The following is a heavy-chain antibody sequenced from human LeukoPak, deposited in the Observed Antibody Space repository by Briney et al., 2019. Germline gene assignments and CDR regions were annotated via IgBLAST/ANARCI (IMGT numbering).Heavy chain of an antibody. CDR1: GFTFSSYA. CDR2: IGGSGGST. V-gene: IGHV3-23*01. CDR3: AKDRDRIAGLIYFDY. J-gene: IGHJ4*02. D-gene: IGHD6-13*01. Sequence: PGGSLRLSCAASGFTFSSYAMSWVRQAPGKGLEWVSAIGGSGGSTYYADSVKGRFTISRDNSKNTLYLQMNSLRAEDTAVYYCAKDRDRIAGLIYFDYWGQGTLVTVSS.